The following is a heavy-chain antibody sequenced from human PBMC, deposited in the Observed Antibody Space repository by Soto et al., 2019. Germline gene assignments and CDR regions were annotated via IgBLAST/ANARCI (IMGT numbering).Heavy chain of an antibody. CDR2: IIPLHNTS. CDR1: GGAFTNYS. V-gene: IGHV1-69*06. Sequence: QVQLLQSGAEVKKPGSSVKVSCKVSGGAFTNYSLNWVRHAPGQGLEWLGGIIPLHNTSNYSLKLLGRGSVTADISSNTVYMHLSGLTSDDTATYYCAIWSNWNPLYYRGMDAWGQGTTVTVSS. D-gene: IGHD1-20*01. J-gene: IGHJ6*02. CDR3: AIWSNWNPLYYRGMDA.